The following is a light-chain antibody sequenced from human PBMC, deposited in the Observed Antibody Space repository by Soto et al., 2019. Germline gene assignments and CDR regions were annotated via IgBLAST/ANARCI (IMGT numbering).Light chain of an antibody. Sequence: QSVLTQPASVSGSPEQSITISCTGTSSDVGGYNYVSWYQQHPGKGPKLMIYEVTNRPSGVSNRFSGSKSGNTASLTISGLQADDETDYYCSSYTSSSTLLFGGGTKLTVL. CDR1: SSDVGGYNY. CDR3: SSYTSSSTLL. J-gene: IGLJ3*02. CDR2: EVT. V-gene: IGLV2-14*01.